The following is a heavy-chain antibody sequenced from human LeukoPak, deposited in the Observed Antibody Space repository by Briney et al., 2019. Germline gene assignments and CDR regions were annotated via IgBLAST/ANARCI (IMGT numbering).Heavy chain of an antibody. V-gene: IGHV3-7*01. CDR2: IEYNGGAK. Sequence: GGSLRLSCVASGFTFSNYWMSWVRQAPGKGLEWVANIEYNGGAKDYADSVKGRFPISRDNAKNSLYLQLNSLRNEDTALYYCARGAPAAGRVDYWGREPWSPSPQ. CDR3: ARGAPAAGRVDY. CDR1: GFTFSNYW. D-gene: IGHD6-25*01. J-gene: IGHJ4*02.